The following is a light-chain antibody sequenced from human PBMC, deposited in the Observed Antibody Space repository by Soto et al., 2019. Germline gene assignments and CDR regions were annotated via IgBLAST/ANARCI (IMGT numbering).Light chain of an antibody. CDR1: QSVSGY. V-gene: IGKV3-11*01. CDR2: GAS. CDR3: QQRSSWPRT. Sequence: EIVLTQSPATLSLSPGERATLSCRASQSVSGYLAWYQQQPGQAPRLLIYGASNRATGIPPRFSGSGSGTDFSLTISSLEPEDFAVYYCQQRSSWPRTFGQGTKVEIK. J-gene: IGKJ1*01.